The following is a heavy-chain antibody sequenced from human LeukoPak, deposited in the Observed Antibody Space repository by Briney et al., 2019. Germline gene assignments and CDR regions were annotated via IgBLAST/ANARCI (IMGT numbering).Heavy chain of an antibody. V-gene: IGHV5-10-1*01. CDR2: IDPSDSYT. J-gene: IGHJ4*02. D-gene: IGHD1-1*01. Sequence: GESLKISCKGSGYSFTSYWISWVRQMPGKGLEWMGRIDPSDSYTNYSPSFQGHVTTSADKSISTAYLQWSSLKASDTAMYYCAMRYNWNDLDYWGQGTLVTVSS. CDR3: AMRYNWNDLDY. CDR1: GYSFTSYW.